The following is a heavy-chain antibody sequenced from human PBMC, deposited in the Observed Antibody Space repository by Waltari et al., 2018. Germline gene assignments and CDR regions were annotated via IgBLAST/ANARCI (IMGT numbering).Heavy chain of an antibody. CDR3: ARDDNRQAFDI. CDR1: GGSINNYY. V-gene: IGHV4-4*07. D-gene: IGHD1-20*01. CDR2: VYTSENT. Sequence: QVQLQESGPGLVKPSETLSLTCTVSGGSINNYYWRWIRQPAGKGLEWIVRVYTSENTKYNPSLKSRVAMSVDTSKNQFSLRLNSVTAADTAVYYCARDDNRQAFDIWGQGIVVTVSS. J-gene: IGHJ3*02.